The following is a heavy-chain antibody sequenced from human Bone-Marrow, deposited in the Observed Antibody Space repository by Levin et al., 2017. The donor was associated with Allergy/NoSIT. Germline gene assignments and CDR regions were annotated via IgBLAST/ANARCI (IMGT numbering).Heavy chain of an antibody. Sequence: SETLSLTCAVSGDSISSSDWWSWVRQPPGKGLEWIGEISLSGSTNYNPSLKSRVTISVDKSKNQFSLELSYVTAADTAFYYCARGGGTGPLYGYWGQGNLVTVSS. J-gene: IGHJ4*02. CDR1: GDSISSSDW. D-gene: IGHD3-10*01. CDR2: ISLSGST. V-gene: IGHV4-4*02. CDR3: ARGGGTGPLYGY.